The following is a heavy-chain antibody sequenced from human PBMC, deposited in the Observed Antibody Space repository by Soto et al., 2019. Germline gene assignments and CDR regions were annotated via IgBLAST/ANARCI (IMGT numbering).Heavy chain of an antibody. J-gene: IGHJ3*02. CDR1: GCSISSHY. Sequence: PSETLSLTCTVSGCSISSHYWSWIRQPPGKRLEWIGYVHNSGSTNYNPSLKSRVTTAVDTSKNQFSLRLSSVTAADTAVYYCARWGDTAGLSLPGFDIWGQGTMVTVSS. V-gene: IGHV4-59*08. CDR2: VHNSGST. D-gene: IGHD2-21*02. CDR3: ARWGDTAGLSLPGFDI.